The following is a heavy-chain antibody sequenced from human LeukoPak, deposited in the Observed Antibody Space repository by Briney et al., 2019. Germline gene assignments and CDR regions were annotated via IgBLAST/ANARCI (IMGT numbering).Heavy chain of an antibody. CDR3: ARGLYCSGGSCLFDY. D-gene: IGHD2-15*01. CDR2: IYPGDSDI. CDR1: GCSITSSW. J-gene: IGHJ4*02. Sequence: ESLMISCDAAGCSITSSWIGWVRQMAGKGLEWMGIIYPGDSDIRYSPSFPGQGTISADKSIITAYLQWSSLKASDTAIYYCARGLYCSGGSCLFDYWGQGTLVTVSS. V-gene: IGHV5-51*01.